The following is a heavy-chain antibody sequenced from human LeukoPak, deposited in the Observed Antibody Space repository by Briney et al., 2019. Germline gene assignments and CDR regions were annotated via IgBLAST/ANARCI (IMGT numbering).Heavy chain of an antibody. Sequence: PSETLSLTCTVSGGSISSGDYYWSWIRQPPGKGLEWIGYIYYSGSTYYNPSLKSRVTISVDTSKNQFSLKLSSVTAADTAVYYCASYYYDSSGYFDYWGQGTLATVSS. D-gene: IGHD3-22*01. CDR2: IYYSGST. V-gene: IGHV4-30-4*01. CDR3: ASYYYDSSGYFDY. J-gene: IGHJ4*02. CDR1: GGSISSGDYY.